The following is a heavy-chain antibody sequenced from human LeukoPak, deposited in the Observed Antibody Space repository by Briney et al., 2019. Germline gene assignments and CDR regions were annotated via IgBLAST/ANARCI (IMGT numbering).Heavy chain of an antibody. CDR2: ISYDGSNK. D-gene: IGHD2-2*02. J-gene: IGHJ6*02. V-gene: IGHV3-30*04. CDR1: GFTFSSCA. CDR3: ARVLLYCSSTSCYTQAHYYYYGMDV. Sequence: PGGSLRLSGAASGFTFSSCAMHWVHQARGKGLEWVAVISYDGSNKYYADAVKGRFTISRDNSKNTLYLQMNSLRAEDTAVYYCARVLLYCSSTSCYTQAHYYYYGMDVWGQGTTVTVSS.